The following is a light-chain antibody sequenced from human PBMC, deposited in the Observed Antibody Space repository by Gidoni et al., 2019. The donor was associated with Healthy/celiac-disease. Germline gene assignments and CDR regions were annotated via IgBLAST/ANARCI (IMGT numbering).Light chain of an antibody. CDR3: QVWDSSSDHPWV. CDR2: DDS. J-gene: IGLJ3*02. CDR1: NIGSKS. Sequence: SYVLTQPPSVSVAPVKTGRITCGGNNIGSKSVHWYQQKPGLAPVLVVYDDSERPSGIPERFSGSNSGNTATLTISRVEAGDEADYYCQVWDSSSDHPWVFGGGTKLTVL. V-gene: IGLV3-21*03.